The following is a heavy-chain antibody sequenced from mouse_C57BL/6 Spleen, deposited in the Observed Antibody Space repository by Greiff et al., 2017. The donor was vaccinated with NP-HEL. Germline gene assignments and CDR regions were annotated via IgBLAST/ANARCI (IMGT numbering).Heavy chain of an antibody. V-gene: IGHV1-15*01. CDR1: GYTFTDYE. D-gene: IGHD2-3*01. J-gene: IGHJ2*01. CDR3: TRLGMVRGEC. CDR2: IDPETGGT. Sequence: QVQLQQSGAELVRPGASVTLSCKASGYTFTDYEMHWVKQTPVHGLEWIGAIDPETGGTAYNQKFKGKAILTADKSSSTAYMELRSLTSEDSAVYYCTRLGMVRGECWGQGTTLTVSS.